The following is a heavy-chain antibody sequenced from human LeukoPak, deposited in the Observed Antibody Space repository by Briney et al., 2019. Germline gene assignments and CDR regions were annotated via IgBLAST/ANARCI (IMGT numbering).Heavy chain of an antibody. CDR1: GGSISSYY. V-gene: IGHV4-59*12. J-gene: IGHJ5*02. D-gene: IGHD6-19*01. CDR3: ARDEIAVAGTVVSKFDP. CDR2: IYYSGST. Sequence: SETLSLTCTVSGGSISSYYWSWIRQPPGKGLEWIGYIYYSGSTNYNPSLKSRVTISVDTSKNQFSLKLSSVTAADTAVYYCARDEIAVAGTVVSKFDPWGQGTLVTVSS.